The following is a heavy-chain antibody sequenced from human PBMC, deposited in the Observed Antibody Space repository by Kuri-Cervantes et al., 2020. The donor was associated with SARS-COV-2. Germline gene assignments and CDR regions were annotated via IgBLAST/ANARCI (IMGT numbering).Heavy chain of an antibody. CDR2: IIPIFGTA. D-gene: IGHD6-13*01. CDR3: ARDQVSAAAGTGGSDY. J-gene: IGHJ4*02. CDR1: GGTFSSYA. Sequence: SVKVSCKASGGTFSSYAISWVRQAPGQGLEWMGRIIPIFGTANYAQRFQGRVTITADESTSTAYMELSSLRSEDTAVYYCARDQVSAAAGTGGSDYWGQGTLVTVSS. V-gene: IGHV1-69*13.